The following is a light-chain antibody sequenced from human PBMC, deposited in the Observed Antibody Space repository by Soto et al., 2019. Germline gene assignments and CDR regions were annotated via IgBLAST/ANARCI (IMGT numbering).Light chain of an antibody. V-gene: IGKV1-39*01. CDR1: QNINRF. Sequence: DIQMTQSPSSLSASVGDRVTITCRASQNINRFLNWYQQKPGKSPGLLIYSSSNLQTGVPSRFSGSGSGTDFTLTISSLESEDFATYYCQQTQSFPLTFGGGTKVEIK. CDR3: QQTQSFPLT. J-gene: IGKJ4*01. CDR2: SSS.